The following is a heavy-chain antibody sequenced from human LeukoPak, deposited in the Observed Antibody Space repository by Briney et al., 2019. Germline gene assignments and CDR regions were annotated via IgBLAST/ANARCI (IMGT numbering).Heavy chain of an antibody. V-gene: IGHV3-30-3*01. Sequence: GGSLRLSCAASGFTFSTYAMHWVRQAPGKGLEWVAVISYDGTNKYYSDSVKGRFSLSRDYSRNTLYLQMNNLTTEDTAVYYCARPHYFDSSRYWGGAFDIWAQGAMVTVSS. CDR1: GFTFSTYA. D-gene: IGHD3-22*01. J-gene: IGHJ3*02. CDR3: ARPHYFDSSRYWGGAFDI. CDR2: ISYDGTNK.